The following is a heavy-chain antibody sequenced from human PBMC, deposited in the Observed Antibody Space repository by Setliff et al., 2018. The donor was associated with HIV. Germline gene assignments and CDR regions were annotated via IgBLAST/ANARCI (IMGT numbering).Heavy chain of an antibody. V-gene: IGHV4-61*02. CDR3: ARGSRNYYGSGALDY. CDR1: GGSISSGSYY. J-gene: IGHJ4*02. CDR2: IYISGST. Sequence: TSETLSLTCTVAGGSISSGSYYWSWIRQPAGKGLELIGRIYISGSTNYNPSLKNRVTISVDTSKKQFSLKLSSVTAADTAVYHCARGSRNYYGSGALDYWCPGSLVTVS. D-gene: IGHD3-10*01.